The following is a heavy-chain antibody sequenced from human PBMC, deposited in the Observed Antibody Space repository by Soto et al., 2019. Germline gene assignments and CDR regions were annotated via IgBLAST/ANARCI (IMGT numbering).Heavy chain of an antibody. V-gene: IGHV3-11*01. J-gene: IGHJ5*02. D-gene: IGHD3-22*01. CDR3: ARDRLPMVVVVMGWFDP. Sequence: QVQLVESGGALVKPGGSLRLSCAASGFSFRDYYMSWIRQAPGKGLEWISYISGSGNTIYYADSVKGRFIISRDNAKNSLFLQMNSLSADDTAVYYCARDRLPMVVVVMGWFDPWGQGTLVTVSS. CDR1: GFSFRDYY. CDR2: ISGSGNTI.